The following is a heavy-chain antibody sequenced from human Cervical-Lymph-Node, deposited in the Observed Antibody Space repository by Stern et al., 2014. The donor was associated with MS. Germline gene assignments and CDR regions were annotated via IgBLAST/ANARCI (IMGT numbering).Heavy chain of an antibody. Sequence: SGAAVAKPGASVKVSCKASGYTFTSFGLSWVRQAPGQGLEWMGWISGYDGHTNYAEKVQARVTMTTDTSTSTAYLELRSLRSDDTALYYCARDGTSSWPHYFDYWGQGTLVTVSS. V-gene: IGHV1-18*01. CDR1: GYTFTSFG. J-gene: IGHJ4*02. CDR2: ISGYDGHT. CDR3: ARDGTSSWPHYFDY. D-gene: IGHD6-13*01.